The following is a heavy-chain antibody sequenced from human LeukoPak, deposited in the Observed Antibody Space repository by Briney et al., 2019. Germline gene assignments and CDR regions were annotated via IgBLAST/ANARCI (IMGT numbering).Heavy chain of an antibody. CDR2: IRTNDGAT. V-gene: IGHV1-18*01. J-gene: IGHJ4*02. CDR1: GYTFTSDG. D-gene: IGHD6-13*01. CDR3: VRDVQLGNFDY. Sequence: ASVKVSCKASGYTFTSDGISWVRQAPGQGLEWMGWIRTNDGATNYASKLQGRVTVTTDTSTSTAYMELRSLRSGDTALYYCVRDVQLGNFDYWGQGTVVTVSS.